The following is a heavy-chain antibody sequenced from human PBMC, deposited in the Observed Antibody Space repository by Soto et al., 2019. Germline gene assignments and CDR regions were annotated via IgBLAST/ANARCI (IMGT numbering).Heavy chain of an antibody. V-gene: IGHV1-18*01. CDR3: ARTHCGGDCPFLAAHNWFDP. D-gene: IGHD2-21*01. Sequence: GASVKVSCKASGYTFTSYGISWVRQAPGQGLERMGWISAYNGNTNYAQKIQGRVTMTTDTSTSTAYMELRSLRSDDTAVYYCARTHCGGDCPFLAAHNWFDPWGQGTLVTVSS. CDR2: ISAYNGNT. CDR1: GYTFTSYG. J-gene: IGHJ5*02.